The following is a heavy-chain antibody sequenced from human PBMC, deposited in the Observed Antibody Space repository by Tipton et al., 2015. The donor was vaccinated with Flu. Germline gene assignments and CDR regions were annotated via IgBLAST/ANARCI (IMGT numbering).Heavy chain of an antibody. CDR2: ISWNSGNI. D-gene: IGHD2-15*01. J-gene: IGHJ6*02. V-gene: IGHV3-9*01. CDR3: ATEVAWQGGGYYGLDV. Sequence: SLRLSCAASGFNFDDYAMHWVRQAPGKGLEWVSDISWNSGNINYADSVKGRFTTSRDNAKNSLYLQINSLRSEDTALYYCATEVAWQGGGYYGLDVWGQGTTVTVSS. CDR1: GFNFDDYA.